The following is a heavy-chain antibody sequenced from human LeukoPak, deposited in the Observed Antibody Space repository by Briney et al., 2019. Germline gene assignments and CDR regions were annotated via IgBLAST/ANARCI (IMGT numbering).Heavy chain of an antibody. D-gene: IGHD3-16*02. Sequence: GGSLRLSCAASGFTFSSYAMSWVRQVLGKGLEWVSAMRPSGGNTYYADSVRGRFTISRDSSKNTLYLQMNSLRAEDTAVYYCAKGVIDYWGQGTLVTVSS. CDR1: GFTFSSYA. CDR3: AKGVIDY. CDR2: MRPSGGNT. J-gene: IGHJ4*02. V-gene: IGHV3-23*01.